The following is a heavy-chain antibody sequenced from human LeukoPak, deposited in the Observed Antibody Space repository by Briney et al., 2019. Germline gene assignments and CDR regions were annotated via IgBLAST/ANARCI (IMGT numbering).Heavy chain of an antibody. CDR1: GGSISSVGYY. Sequence: TLSLTCTVSGGSISSVGYYWSWIRQHPGKGLEWIGYIYYSGSTYYNPSLKSRVTISVDTSKNQFSLKLSSVTAADTAVYYCAREGPPGTETQDAFDIWGQGTMVTVSS. J-gene: IGHJ3*02. V-gene: IGHV4-31*03. CDR3: AREGPPGTETQDAFDI. D-gene: IGHD3-10*01. CDR2: IYYSGST.